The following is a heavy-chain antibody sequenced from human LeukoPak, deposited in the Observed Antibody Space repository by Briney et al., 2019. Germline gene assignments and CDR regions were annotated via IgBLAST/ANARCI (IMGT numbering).Heavy chain of an antibody. CDR3: ARYSSPDY. J-gene: IGHJ4*02. CDR1: GGSFSGYD. Sequence: SETLPLTCAVYGGSFSGYDWSWIRQPPGKGLEWIGEINHSGSTNYNPSLKSRVTISVDTSKNQFSLKLSPVTAADTAVYYCARYSSPDYWGQGTLVTVSS. V-gene: IGHV4-34*01. CDR2: INHSGST. D-gene: IGHD6-19*01.